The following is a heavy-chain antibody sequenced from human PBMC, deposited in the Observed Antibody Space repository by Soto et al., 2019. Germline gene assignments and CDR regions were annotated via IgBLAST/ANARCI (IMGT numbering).Heavy chain of an antibody. CDR3: ARETDLKKIFDS. D-gene: IGHD1-26*01. CDR2: ISGSGGSP. CDR1: GFTFNSYT. V-gene: IGHV3-23*01. Sequence: GGSLRLSCAASGFTFNSYTMAWVRQAPGKGLEWVSSISGSGGSPSYADSVQGRFTISRDNSRNTLYLQMNSLRGEDTATYYCARETDLKKIFDSWGQGTLVTVSS. J-gene: IGHJ4*02.